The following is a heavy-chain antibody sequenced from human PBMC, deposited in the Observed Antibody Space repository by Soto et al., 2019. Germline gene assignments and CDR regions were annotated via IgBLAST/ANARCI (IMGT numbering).Heavy chain of an antibody. V-gene: IGHV1-46*04. D-gene: IGHD6-13*01. CDR2: INPIGGST. Sequence: ASVKVSCKASGYTFTSYYMHWVRQAPGQGLEWVAIINPIGGSTNYAQKLQGRVTMTSDTSTSTVYMELSSLISEDTAVYYCARDLAAADYWGQGTLVTVSS. CDR3: ARDLAAADY. CDR1: GYTFTSYY. J-gene: IGHJ4*02.